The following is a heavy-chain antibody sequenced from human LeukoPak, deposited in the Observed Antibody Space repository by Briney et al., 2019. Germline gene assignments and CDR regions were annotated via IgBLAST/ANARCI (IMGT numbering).Heavy chain of an antibody. CDR1: GGSISSYY. V-gene: IGHV4-59*01. D-gene: IGHD3-16*01. Sequence: SGTLSLTCTVSGGSISSYYWSWIRQPPGKGLEWIGYIYYSGSSNYNPSLKSRVTISVDTSKNQFSQKLSSVTAADTAVYYCARDLGGVEANWFDPWGQGTLVTVSS. CDR2: IYYSGSS. CDR3: ARDLGGVEANWFDP. J-gene: IGHJ5*02.